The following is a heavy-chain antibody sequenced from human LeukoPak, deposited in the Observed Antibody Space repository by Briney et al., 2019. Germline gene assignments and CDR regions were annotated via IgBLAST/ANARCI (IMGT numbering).Heavy chain of an antibody. CDR1: GYTFTSYY. V-gene: IGHV1-46*01. D-gene: IGHD3-22*01. CDR2: INPSGGST. J-gene: IGHJ4*02. CDR3: ARVRTYYYDSSGYRRGLFDY. Sequence: ASVKVSCKASGYTFTSYYMHWVRQAPGQGLEWMGIINPSGGSTSYAQKFQGRVTMTTDTSTSTAYMELRSLRSDDTAVYYCARVRTYYYDSSGYRRGLFDYWGQGTLVTVSS.